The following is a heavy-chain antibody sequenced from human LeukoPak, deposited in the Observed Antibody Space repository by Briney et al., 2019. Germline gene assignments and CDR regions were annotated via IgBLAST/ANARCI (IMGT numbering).Heavy chain of an antibody. J-gene: IGHJ5*02. CDR2: IYYSGST. CDR1: GGSISSYY. Sequence: SETLSLTCTVSGGSISSYYWSWIRQPPGKGLEWIGYIYYSGSTYYNPSLKSRVTISVDTSKNQFSLKLSSVTAADTAVYCCARPRGCSSTSSGNRCWFDPWGQGTLVTVSS. V-gene: IGHV4-59*08. CDR3: ARPRGCSSTSSGNRCWFDP. D-gene: IGHD2-2*01.